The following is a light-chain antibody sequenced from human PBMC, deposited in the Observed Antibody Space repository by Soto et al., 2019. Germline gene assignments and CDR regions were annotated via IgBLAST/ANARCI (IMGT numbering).Light chain of an antibody. CDR1: SSDVGGYNY. CDR2: EVS. V-gene: IGLV2-14*01. J-gene: IGLJ1*01. CDR3: SSYTSSSIPYV. Sequence: QSVLTQPASVSGSPGQSITISCTGTSSDVGGYNYVSWYQQHPGKAPKLMIYEVSNRPSGVSNRFSGSKSGNTASLTISRLQAEDEADYYCSSYTSSSIPYVFGTGTKVTVL.